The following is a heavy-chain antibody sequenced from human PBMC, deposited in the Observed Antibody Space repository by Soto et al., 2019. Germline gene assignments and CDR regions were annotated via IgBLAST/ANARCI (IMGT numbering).Heavy chain of an antibody. D-gene: IGHD2-2*01. CDR1: GGTFSSYA. Sequence: SVEVSCRASGGTFSSYAISWVRQAPGQGLEWMGGIIPIFGTANYAQKFQGRVTITADESTSTAYMELSSLRSEDTAVYYCAKGIVVVPAADYYYYGMDVWGQGTTVTVSS. CDR3: AKGIVVVPAADYYYYGMDV. J-gene: IGHJ6*02. V-gene: IGHV1-69*13. CDR2: IIPIFGTA.